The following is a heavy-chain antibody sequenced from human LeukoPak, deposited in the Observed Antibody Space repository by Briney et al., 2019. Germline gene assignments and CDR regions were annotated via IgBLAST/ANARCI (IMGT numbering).Heavy chain of an antibody. D-gene: IGHD4-17*01. CDR1: GITLSNYG. V-gene: IGHV3-23*01. CDR2: ISDSGGRT. Sequence: GGSLRLSCAVSGITLSNYGMSWVRQAPGKGLEWVAGISDSGGRTNYADSVKGRFTISRDNPKNTLYLQMNSLRAEDTAVYYCARDRATVTTWLPDSWGQGTLVTVSS. CDR3: ARDRATVTTWLPDS. J-gene: IGHJ4*02.